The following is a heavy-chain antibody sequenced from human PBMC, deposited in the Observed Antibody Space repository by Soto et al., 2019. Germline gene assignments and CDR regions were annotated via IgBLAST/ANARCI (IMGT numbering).Heavy chain of an antibody. Sequence: YWSWLRQHPGRGLESIGYIHYSGSTYCNRSLKSRVTISVYTSKNQFSLKLSSVTAADTAVYYCARSIDSWGQGTLVTVSS. CDR1: Y. J-gene: IGHJ5*01. V-gene: IGHV4-31*02. CDR3: ARSIDS. CDR2: IHYSGST.